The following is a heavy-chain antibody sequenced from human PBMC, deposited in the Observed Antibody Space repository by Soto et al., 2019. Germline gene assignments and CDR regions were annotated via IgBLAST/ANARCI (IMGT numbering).Heavy chain of an antibody. Sequence: QVQLVQSGAEVKKPGSSVKVSCKASGGTFGSYAISWVRQAPGQGLEWMGGIIPIPGTANYAQKFQGRVTIAADESTSTAYMELSSLRSEDTAVYYCARSQGSSTSLEIDYYCYYGMDVWGQGTTVTVSS. CDR3: ARSQGSSTSLEIDYYCYYGMDV. CDR2: IIPIPGTA. J-gene: IGHJ6*02. D-gene: IGHD2-2*01. V-gene: IGHV1-69*01. CDR1: GGTFGSYA.